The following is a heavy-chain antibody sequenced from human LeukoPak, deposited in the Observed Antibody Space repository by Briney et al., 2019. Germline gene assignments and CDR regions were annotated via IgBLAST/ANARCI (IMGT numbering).Heavy chain of an antibody. D-gene: IGHD2-2*01. J-gene: IGHJ4*02. CDR2: IYSGGST. V-gene: IGHV3-53*05. CDR3: AKSLVSGYCSSTSCHGALDY. CDR1: GFTVSSNY. Sequence: GGSLRLSCAASGFTVSSNYMSWVRQAPGKGLEWVSVIYSGGSTYYADSVKGRFTISRDNSKNTLYLQMNSLRAEDTAVYYCAKSLVSGYCSSTSCHGALDYWGQGTLVTVSS.